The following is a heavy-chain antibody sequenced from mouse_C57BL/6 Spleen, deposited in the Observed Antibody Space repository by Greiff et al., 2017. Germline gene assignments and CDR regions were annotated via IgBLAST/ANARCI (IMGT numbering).Heavy chain of an antibody. Sequence: EVQLVESEGGLVQPGSSMKLSCTASGFTFSDYYMAWVRQVPEKGLEWVANINYDGSSTYYLDPLKSRFIISRDNAKNILYLQMSSLKSEDTATYYCARDRGLGWYFDVWGTGTTLTVSS. CDR3: ARDRGLGWYFDV. J-gene: IGHJ1*03. CDR2: INYDGSST. CDR1: GFTFSDYY. V-gene: IGHV5-16*01. D-gene: IGHD3-3*01.